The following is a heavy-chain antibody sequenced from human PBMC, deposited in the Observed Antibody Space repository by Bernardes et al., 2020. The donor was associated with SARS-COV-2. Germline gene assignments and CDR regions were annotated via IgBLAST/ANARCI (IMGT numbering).Heavy chain of an antibody. D-gene: IGHD6-19*01. V-gene: IGHV1-2*02. CDR3: ARVGRSAVAIAWFDP. J-gene: IGHJ5*02. Sequence: ASVKVSCKASGYIFTDYYIHWVRQAPGQGLEWMGWINPKRGGTTYAQKFQGRVTMTSDTSTNTAYMELSRLTSDDTAVYFCARVGRSAVAIAWFDPWGQGTLGTVSS. CDR2: INPKRGGT. CDR1: GYIFTDYY.